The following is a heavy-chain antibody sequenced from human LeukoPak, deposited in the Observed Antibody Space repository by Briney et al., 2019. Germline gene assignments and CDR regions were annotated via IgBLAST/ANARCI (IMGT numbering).Heavy chain of an antibody. Sequence: GGSLRLSCAASGFTFSSYAMNWVRQAPGKGLEWVSAISGSGGNTYYADSVKGRFTVSRDNSKNTLYLQMNSLRVEDTAVYYCAKGQYASGSYSNDHWGQGTLVIVSS. J-gene: IGHJ4*02. V-gene: IGHV3-23*01. CDR3: AKGQYASGSYSNDH. CDR1: GFTFSSYA. D-gene: IGHD3-10*01. CDR2: ISGSGGNT.